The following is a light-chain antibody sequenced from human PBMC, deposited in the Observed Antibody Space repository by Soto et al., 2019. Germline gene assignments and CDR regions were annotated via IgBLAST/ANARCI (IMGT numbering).Light chain of an antibody. CDR3: QQYGSTPLT. V-gene: IGKV3-20*01. Sequence: EIVLTQSPDTLSLSPGERATLSCRASQSVRNNYLAWYQQKPGQAPRFLIYDASSRATGIPDRFSGSGSGTDFTLTISRLEPEDFAVYYCQQYGSTPLTFSGGTKVDIE. CDR2: DAS. CDR1: QSVRNNY. J-gene: IGKJ4*01.